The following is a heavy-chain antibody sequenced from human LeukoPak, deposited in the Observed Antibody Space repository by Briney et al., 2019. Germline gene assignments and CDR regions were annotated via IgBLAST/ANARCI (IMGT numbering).Heavy chain of an antibody. J-gene: IGHJ4*02. CDR3: ARADYYDSSGYIDY. CDR1: GFTFSDYN. V-gene: IGHV3-11*04. D-gene: IGHD3-22*01. CDR2: ISRSGSTK. Sequence: PGGSLRLSCAASGFTFSDYNMRWIRQAPGKGLEWVSSISRSGSTKYYADSVKGRFTISRDNAKNSLYLQMNSLRAEDTAVYYCARADYYDSSGYIDYWGQGTLVTVSS.